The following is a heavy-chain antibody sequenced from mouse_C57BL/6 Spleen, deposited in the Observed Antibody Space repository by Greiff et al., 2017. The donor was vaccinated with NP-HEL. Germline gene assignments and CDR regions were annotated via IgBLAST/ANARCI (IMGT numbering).Heavy chain of an antibody. CDR1: GFSLSTSGMG. J-gene: IGHJ4*01. V-gene: IGHV8-12*01. D-gene: IGHD1-1*01. Sequence: QVTLKVSGPGILQSSQTLSLTCSFSGFSLSTSGMGVSWIRQPSGKGLEWLAHIYWDDDKRYNPSLKSRLTISKDTSRNQVFLKLTRVDTADTATYYCARVSITTAYYYAMDYWGQGTSVTVSS. CDR2: IYWDDDK. CDR3: ARVSITTAYYYAMDY.